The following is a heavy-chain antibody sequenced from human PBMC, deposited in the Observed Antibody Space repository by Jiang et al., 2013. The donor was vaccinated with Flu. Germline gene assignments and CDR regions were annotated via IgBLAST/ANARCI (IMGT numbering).Heavy chain of an antibody. D-gene: IGHD6-25*01. CDR3: ARDHESGAIDY. J-gene: IGHJ4*02. V-gene: IGHV3-66*01. Sequence: VEVWGRALVRGLGGPVRLACAASGFSVSTKYMSWVRQTPGKGLEWVSVFFSGGTIHYANSVKGRFTISRDNSKNTLYLQMNSLRAEDTAVYYCARDHESGAIDYWGQGTLVTVSS. CDR2: FFSGGTI. CDR1: GFSVSTKY.